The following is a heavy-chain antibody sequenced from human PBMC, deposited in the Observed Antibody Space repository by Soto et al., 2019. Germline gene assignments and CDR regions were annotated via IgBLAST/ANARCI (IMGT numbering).Heavy chain of an antibody. CDR2: ISYDGSNK. Sequence: LRLSCAASGFTFSSYAMHWVRQAPGKGLEWVAVISYDGSNKYYADSVKGRFTISRDNSKNTLYLQMNSLRAEDTAVYYCASLLIAAADFDPWGQGTLVTVSS. V-gene: IGHV3-30-3*01. D-gene: IGHD6-13*01. J-gene: IGHJ5*02. CDR1: GFTFSSYA. CDR3: ASLLIAAADFDP.